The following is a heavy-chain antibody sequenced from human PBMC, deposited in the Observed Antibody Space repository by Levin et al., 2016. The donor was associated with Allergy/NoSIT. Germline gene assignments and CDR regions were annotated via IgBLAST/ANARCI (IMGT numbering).Heavy chain of an antibody. CDR2: IYPGDSDT. CDR3: ARRSMVRGAHHLANFDY. V-gene: IGHV5-51*01. J-gene: IGHJ4*02. D-gene: IGHD3-10*01. Sequence: VRQMPGKGLEWMGIIYPGDSDTRYSPSFQGQVTISADKSISTAYLQWSSLKASDTAMYYCARRSMVRGAHHLANFDYWGQGTLVTVSS.